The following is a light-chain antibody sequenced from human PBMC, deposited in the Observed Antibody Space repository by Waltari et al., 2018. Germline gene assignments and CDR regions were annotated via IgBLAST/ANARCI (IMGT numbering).Light chain of an antibody. CDR1: SGSPSSTSS. V-gene: IGLV8-61*01. Sequence: QTVVTQEPSLSVSPGGTVTLTCALSSGSPSSTSSATWYQQTPGQAPRTLVYKGSSRSYGVPDRFSGSILGNKAALTITGAQADDESDYYCSLYMGSGIWVFGGGTKLTVL. CDR2: KGS. CDR3: SLYMGSGIWV. J-gene: IGLJ3*02.